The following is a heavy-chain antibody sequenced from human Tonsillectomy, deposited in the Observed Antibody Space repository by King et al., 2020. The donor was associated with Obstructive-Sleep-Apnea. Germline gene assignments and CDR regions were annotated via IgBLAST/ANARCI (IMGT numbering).Heavy chain of an antibody. V-gene: IGHV4-59*08. J-gene: IGHJ4*02. CDR3: ARRGSAYCGGDCYSYYFDN. CDR1: GGSISSYY. CDR2: IYNSEST. Sequence: QLQESGQGLVKPSETLSLTCTVSGGSISSYYWSWIRQPPGKGLEWIGYIYNSESTSYNPSLKSRVTISVDTTKNQFSLKLSSVTAADTAVYYCARRGSAYCGGDCYSYYFDNWGQGTLVTVSS. D-gene: IGHD2-21*02.